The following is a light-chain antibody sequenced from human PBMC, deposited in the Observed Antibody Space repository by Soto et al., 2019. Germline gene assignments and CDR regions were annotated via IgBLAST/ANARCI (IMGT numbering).Light chain of an antibody. CDR3: MQASQLRT. V-gene: IGKV2-24*01. J-gene: IGKJ1*01. CDR2: QIS. CDR1: ESLVHSDGKTY. Sequence: IVLTQTPLSSAVTLGQPASFSCESSESLVHSDGKTYLGWLHLRPGQPPRLLIYQISKRPPGVPDRFSGSGAATNFTLKISRVGPEDVGIFYCMQASQLRTFGQGTTVAIK.